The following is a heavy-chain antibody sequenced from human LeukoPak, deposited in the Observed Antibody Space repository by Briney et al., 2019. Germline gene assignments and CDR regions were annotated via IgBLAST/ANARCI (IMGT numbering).Heavy chain of an antibody. J-gene: IGHJ4*02. CDR1: GFSFSSYS. V-gene: IGHV3-48*04. CDR3: VKNSGRDGGN. CDR2: ISRDSRTI. Sequence: GGSLRLSCAASGFSFSSYSMNWVRQAPGKGLEWVSIISRDSRTIVDADSVKGRFTISRDNAKQSLYLQMSSLRADDTAVYYCVKNSGRDGGNWGQGTLVTVSS. D-gene: IGHD6-25*01.